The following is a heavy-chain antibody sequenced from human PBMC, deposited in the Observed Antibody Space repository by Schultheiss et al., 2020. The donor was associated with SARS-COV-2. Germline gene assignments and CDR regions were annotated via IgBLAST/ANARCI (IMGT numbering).Heavy chain of an antibody. V-gene: IGHV3-33*05. J-gene: IGHJ4*02. Sequence: GGSLRLSCAASGFTFSRFGMYWVRQAPGRGLEWVAVISHDASNKYAESVKGRFTISRDNSKNSLYLQMNSLRAEDTAVYYCAKDHLVAGLYFDYWGRGTLVTVSS. CDR1: GFTFSRFG. CDR3: AKDHLVAGLYFDY. D-gene: IGHD6-19*01. CDR2: ISHDASNK.